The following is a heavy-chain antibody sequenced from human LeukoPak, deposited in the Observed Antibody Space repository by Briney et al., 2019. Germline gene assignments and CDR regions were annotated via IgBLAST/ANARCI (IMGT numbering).Heavy chain of an antibody. CDR1: GFTFSDYY. V-gene: IGHV3-11*01. Sequence: GGSLRLSCAASGFTFSDYYMSWIRQAPGKGLEWVSYISSSGSTIYYADSVKGRFTISRDNAKNSLYLQMNSLRAEVTAVYYCARDQSSSAGTGYYGMDVWGQGTTVTVSS. CDR2: ISSSGSTI. D-gene: IGHD6-6*01. J-gene: IGHJ6*02. CDR3: ARDQSSSAGTGYYGMDV.